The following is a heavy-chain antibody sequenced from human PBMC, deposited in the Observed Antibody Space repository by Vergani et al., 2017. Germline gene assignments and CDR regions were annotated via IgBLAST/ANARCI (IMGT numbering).Heavy chain of an antibody. CDR1: GGTFGSHT. V-gene: IGHV1-24*01. CDR3: ATPRLRFSYYYYYGMDV. Sequence: QVQLEQSGAEVKKPGSSVTVSCRASGGTFGSHTISWVRQAPGQGLEWMGGFDPEDGETIYAQKFQGRVTMTEDTSTDTAYMELSSLRSEDTAVYYCATPRLRFSYYYYYGMDVWGQGTTVTVSS. J-gene: IGHJ6*02. CDR2: FDPEDGET. D-gene: IGHD5-12*01.